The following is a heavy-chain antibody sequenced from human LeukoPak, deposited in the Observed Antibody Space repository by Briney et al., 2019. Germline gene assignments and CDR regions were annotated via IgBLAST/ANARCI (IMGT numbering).Heavy chain of an antibody. Sequence: GGSLRLSCAASGFNFSSYSMNWVRQAPGKGLEWVSYIRSSSGYIYYADSVKGRFTISGDNAKNSMYLQMNSLRAGDTAVYYCVKDFGGYCSGGSCYSGWSDYWGQGTLVTVSS. CDR3: VKDFGGYCSGGSCYSGWSDY. CDR2: IRSSSGYI. J-gene: IGHJ4*02. D-gene: IGHD2-15*01. V-gene: IGHV3-21*01. CDR1: GFNFSSYS.